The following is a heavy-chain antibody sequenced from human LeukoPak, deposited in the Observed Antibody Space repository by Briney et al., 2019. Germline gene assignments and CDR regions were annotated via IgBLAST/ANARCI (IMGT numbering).Heavy chain of an antibody. Sequence: GGSLRLSCAASGFTFSRSAMSWVRQAPAKGLEWVSGISESGGVTYYVDSVKGRFTISRDNSKNTLYLQMNSLRAEDTAVYYCAKDPGGVVPGCWGQGTLVTVSS. J-gene: IGHJ4*02. V-gene: IGHV3-23*01. D-gene: IGHD3-3*01. CDR1: GFTFSRSA. CDR2: ISESGGVT. CDR3: AKDPGGVVPGC.